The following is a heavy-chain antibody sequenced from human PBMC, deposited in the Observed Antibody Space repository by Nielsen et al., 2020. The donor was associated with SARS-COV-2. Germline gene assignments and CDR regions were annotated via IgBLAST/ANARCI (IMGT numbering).Heavy chain of an antibody. CDR1: GFTFSNYV. J-gene: IGHJ4*02. Sequence: GESLKISCAASGFTFSNYVMNWVRQSPGKGLEWVSGISGSGDTSYYADSVKGRFTISRDNAQSSLYLQMNSLRVEDTAVYYCASGYCATNGCRKDYWGQGTLVTVSS. V-gene: IGHV3-48*03. CDR2: ISGSGDTS. CDR3: ASGYCATNGCRKDY. D-gene: IGHD2-8*01.